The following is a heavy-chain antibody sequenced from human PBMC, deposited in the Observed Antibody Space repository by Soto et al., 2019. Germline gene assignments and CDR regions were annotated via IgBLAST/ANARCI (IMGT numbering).Heavy chain of an antibody. CDR3: GKDAGGRGNGAFDI. J-gene: IGHJ3*02. CDR1: GGSINSYY. V-gene: IGHV4-59*01. Sequence: PSETLSLTCTVSGGSINSYYWSWIRQPPGKGLEWIGYIYYSGSTKYNPSLKSRVTISKDTFKNQFSLKLSSVTAADTAMYYCGKDAGGRGNGAFDIWGQGTMVTVSS. D-gene: IGHD3-16*01. CDR2: IYYSGST.